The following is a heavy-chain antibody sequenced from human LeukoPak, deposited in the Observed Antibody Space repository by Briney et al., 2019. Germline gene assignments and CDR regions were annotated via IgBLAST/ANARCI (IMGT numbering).Heavy chain of an antibody. D-gene: IGHD5-12*01. CDR2: IIPIFGTA. J-gene: IGHJ4*02. CDR1: GGTFSSYA. V-gene: IGHV1-69*13. Sequence: SVKVSCKASGGTFSSYAISWVRQAPGQGLEWMGGIIPIFGTANYAQKFQGRVTITADESTSTAYMELSSLRSEDTAVYYCAIRSGYDSTNGHPLTYYFDYWGQGTLVTVSS. CDR3: AIRSGYDSTNGHPLTYYFDY.